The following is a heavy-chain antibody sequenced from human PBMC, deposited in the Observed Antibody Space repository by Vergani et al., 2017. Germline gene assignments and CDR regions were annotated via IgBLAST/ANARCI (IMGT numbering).Heavy chain of an antibody. V-gene: IGHV3-33*01. Sequence: QVQLVESGGGVVQPGRSLRLSCAASGFTFSSYGMHWVRQAPGKGLEWVAVIWYDGSNKYYADSVKGRFTISRDNSKNTLYLQMNSLRAEDTAVYYCARDTGDGDYLDYWGQGTLVTVSS. CDR2: IWYDGSNK. CDR3: ARDTGDGDYLDY. CDR1: GFTFSSYG. D-gene: IGHD3-16*01. J-gene: IGHJ4*02.